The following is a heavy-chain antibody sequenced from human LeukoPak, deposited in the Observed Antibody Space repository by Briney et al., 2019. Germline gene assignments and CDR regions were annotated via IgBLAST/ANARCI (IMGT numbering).Heavy chain of an antibody. Sequence: GALVKVSCKASGYTFTSYAMHWVRQAPGQRLEWMGWINAGNGNTKYSQKFQGRVTITRDTSASTAYMELSSLRSEDTAVYYCARVRPGTTFGYWGQGTLVTVSS. CDR2: INAGNGNT. CDR1: GYTFTSYA. D-gene: IGHD1-1*01. J-gene: IGHJ4*02. V-gene: IGHV1-3*01. CDR3: ARVRPGTTFGY.